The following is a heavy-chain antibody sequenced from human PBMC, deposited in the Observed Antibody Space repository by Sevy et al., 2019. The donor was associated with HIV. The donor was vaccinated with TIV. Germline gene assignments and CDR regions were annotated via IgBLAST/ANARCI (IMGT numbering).Heavy chain of an antibody. CDR1: GFTFSGYG. CDR3: AKDRITAARFQH. V-gene: IGHV3-23*01. D-gene: IGHD6-13*01. J-gene: IGHJ1*01. Sequence: GGSLRLSCAASGFTFSGYGMSWVRQAPGQGLEWVSAISGSGGSTYYADSVKGRFTISRDNFRNTLYLQMNSLRAEDTAVYYCAKDRITAARFQHWGQGTLVTVSS. CDR2: ISGSGGST.